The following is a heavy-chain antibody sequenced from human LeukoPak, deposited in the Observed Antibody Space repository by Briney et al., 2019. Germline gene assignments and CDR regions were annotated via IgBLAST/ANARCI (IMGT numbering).Heavy chain of an antibody. CDR3: ARAWIAAAGTVYFQH. V-gene: IGHV3-11*01. Sequence: GGSLRLSCAASGFTFSDYYMSWIRQAPGKGLEWVSYISSSGSTIYYADSVKGRFTISRDNAKNSLHLQMNSLRAEDTAVYYCARAWIAAAGTVYFQHWGQGTLVTVSS. CDR1: GFTFSDYY. CDR2: ISSSGSTI. D-gene: IGHD6-13*01. J-gene: IGHJ1*01.